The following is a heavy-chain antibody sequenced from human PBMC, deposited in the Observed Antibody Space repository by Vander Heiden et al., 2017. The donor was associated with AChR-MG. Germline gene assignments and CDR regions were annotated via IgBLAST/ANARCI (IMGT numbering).Heavy chain of an antibody. CDR1: GFTFSREW. D-gene: IGHD3-22*01. J-gene: IGHJ4*02. V-gene: IGHV3-7*01. CDR3: ARDQDYYDSSGYYLDY. Sequence: EVQLVESGGGLVQPGGSLRLSCAAPGFTFSREWMRWVRQAPGKGVEWVANIKQDGSEKYYGDSVKGRFTISRDNAKNSLYLQMNSLRAEDTAVYYCARDQDYYDSSGYYLDYWGQGTLVTVSS. CDR2: IKQDGSEK.